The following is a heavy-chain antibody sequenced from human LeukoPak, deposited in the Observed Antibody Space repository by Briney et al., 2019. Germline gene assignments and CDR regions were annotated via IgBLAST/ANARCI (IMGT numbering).Heavy chain of an antibody. J-gene: IGHJ4*02. CDR2: ISSTGGAT. D-gene: IGHD1-14*01. V-gene: IGHV3-23*01. CDR3: AKESPYISPRNYYFDY. CDR1: GFTFSSYA. Sequence: GGPLRLSCAASGFTFSSYAMSWVRQAPGKGLEWVSAISSTGGATYYADSVKGRFAISRDNSRNTVDLQMNSLRADDTALYYCAKESPYISPRNYYFDYWGQGTLVTVSS.